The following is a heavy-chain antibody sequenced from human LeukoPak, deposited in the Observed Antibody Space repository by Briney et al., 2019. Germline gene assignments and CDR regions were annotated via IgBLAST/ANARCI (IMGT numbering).Heavy chain of an antibody. J-gene: IGHJ4*02. V-gene: IGHV3-23*01. CDR3: ARDLPPKARGPVGF. CDR2: ISSGGDYT. CDR1: GFTFSNYV. D-gene: IGHD3-10*01. Sequence: GGSLRLSCVASGFTFSNYVMSWVRQAPGKGLEWVSVISSGGDYTYYADSVKGRFTISRDNSMNTLYLQINSLKVEDTAIYCCARDLPPKARGPVGFWGQGTLVTISS.